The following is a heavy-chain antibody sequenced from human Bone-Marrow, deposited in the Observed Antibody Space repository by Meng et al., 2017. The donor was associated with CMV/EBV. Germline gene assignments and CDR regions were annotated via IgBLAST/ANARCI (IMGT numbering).Heavy chain of an antibody. V-gene: IGHV3-30*04. CDR2: ISYDSNVK. D-gene: IGHD3-10*01. CDR3: SRGSPKTSTYVFDI. CDR1: GITFSNFP. Sequence: GESLKISCAASGITFSNFPVYWVRQAPGKGLEWVALISYDSNVKYYADSVKGRFTISRDNSKNTLYLQMNSLRPEDTAVYYCSRGSPKTSTYVFDIWGQGTMVTVSS. J-gene: IGHJ3*02.